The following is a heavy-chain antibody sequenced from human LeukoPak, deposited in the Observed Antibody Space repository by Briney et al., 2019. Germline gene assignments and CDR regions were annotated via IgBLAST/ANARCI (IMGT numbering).Heavy chain of an antibody. Sequence: SQTLSLTCAISGDSVSSKSAAWNWIRQSPSRGLEWLGRTYYRSKWYNDYAVSVKGRITINPDTSKNQFSLQLNSVTPEDTAVYYCASSDNYGGDAFDIWGQGTMAIVSS. CDR1: GDSVSSKSAA. CDR2: TYYRSKWYN. V-gene: IGHV6-1*01. J-gene: IGHJ3*02. D-gene: IGHD4/OR15-4a*01. CDR3: ASSDNYGGDAFDI.